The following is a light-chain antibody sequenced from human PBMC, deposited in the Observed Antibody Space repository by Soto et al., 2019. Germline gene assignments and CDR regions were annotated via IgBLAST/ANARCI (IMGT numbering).Light chain of an antibody. CDR2: GAS. J-gene: IGKJ2*01. Sequence: PGDRVTLSCRASQSVSSSYLTWYQQKPGQAPRLLIYGASTRATSIPARFSGSGSGTDFTLTISSLQPEDFAVYYCQQDYNLPPTFGQGTKLEIK. V-gene: IGKV3D-7*01. CDR3: QQDYNLPPT. CDR1: QSVSSSY.